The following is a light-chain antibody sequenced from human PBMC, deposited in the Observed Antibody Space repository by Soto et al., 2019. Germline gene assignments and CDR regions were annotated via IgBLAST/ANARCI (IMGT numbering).Light chain of an antibody. J-gene: IGLJ1*01. V-gene: IGLV2-14*01. CDR2: AVS. CDR3: SSYTSDSSYV. CDR1: SSDVGLYDY. Sequence: QSALTQPASVSGSPGQWITISCTGTSSDVGLYDYVSWYQQHPGKAPQLRIYAVSNRPSGVSNRFSASKSGNTASLFISGLQAEDEADYYCSSYTSDSSYVFGSGTKVKVL.